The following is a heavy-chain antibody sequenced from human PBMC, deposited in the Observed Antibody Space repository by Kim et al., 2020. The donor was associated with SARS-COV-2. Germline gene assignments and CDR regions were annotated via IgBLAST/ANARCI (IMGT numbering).Heavy chain of an antibody. D-gene: IGHD3-10*01. V-gene: IGHV4-34*01. CDR1: GGSFSGYY. J-gene: IGHJ4*02. CDR3: ARGSGSYGSFDY. CDR2: INHSGST. Sequence: SETLSLTCAVYGGSFSGYYWSWIRQPPGKGLEWIGEINHSGSTNYNPSLKSRVTISVDTSKNQFSLKLSSVTAADTAVYYCARGSGSYGSFDYWGQGTLVTVSS.